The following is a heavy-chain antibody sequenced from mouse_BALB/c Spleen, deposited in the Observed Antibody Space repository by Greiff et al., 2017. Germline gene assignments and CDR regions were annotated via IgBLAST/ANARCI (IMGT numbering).Heavy chain of an antibody. CDR2: ISYSGST. Sequence: EVQLVESGPGLVKPSQSLSLTCTVTGYSITSDYAWNWIRQFPGNKLEWMGYISYSGSTSYNPSLKSRISITRDTSKNQFFLQLNSVTTEDTATYYCARRKANWAWFAYWGQGTLVTVSA. CDR1: GYSITSDYA. V-gene: IGHV3-2*02. D-gene: IGHD4-1*01. CDR3: ARRKANWAWFAY. J-gene: IGHJ3*01.